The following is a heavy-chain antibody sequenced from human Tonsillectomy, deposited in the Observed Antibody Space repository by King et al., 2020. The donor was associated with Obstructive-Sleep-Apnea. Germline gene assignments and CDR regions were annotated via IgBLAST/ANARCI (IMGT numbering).Heavy chain of an antibody. CDR2: ISSSSSTI. CDR1: GFTFITYR. V-gene: IGHV3-48*04. Sequence: VQLVESGGGLVQPGGSLRLSCAASGFTFITYRMNWVRQTPGKGLEWVSYISSSSSTIYYADSAKGRFTISRDNANNSLYLQMNSLRAEDAAVYYCASGLGLDYWGQGTLVTVSS. CDR3: ASGLGLDY. J-gene: IGHJ4*02. D-gene: IGHD7-27*01.